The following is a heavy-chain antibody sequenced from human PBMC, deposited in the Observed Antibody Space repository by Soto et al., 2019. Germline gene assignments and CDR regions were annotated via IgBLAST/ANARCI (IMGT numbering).Heavy chain of an antibody. D-gene: IGHD6-13*01. J-gene: IGHJ5*02. V-gene: IGHV1-46*01. CDR2: INPMGGST. Sequence: QEQLVQSGAEVKEPGASVKVSCKASGYTFINYYIHRVRQAPGQGLEGMAIINPMGGSTNYAQGVQGRVTLTSDTSTSTVYMELRSLRFEDTALFYCARDLAAGDLWGQGTLVTLSS. CDR3: ARDLAAGDL. CDR1: GYTFINYY.